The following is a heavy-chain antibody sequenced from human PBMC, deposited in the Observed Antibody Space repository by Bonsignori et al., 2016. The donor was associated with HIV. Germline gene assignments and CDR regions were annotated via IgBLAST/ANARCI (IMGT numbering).Heavy chain of an antibody. Sequence: WIRQPPGKGLEWVSSISSSSGYINYADSVKGRFTISRDNSKNSLYLQMDSLRAEDTAVYYCARHDYGDNWGQGTLVTVSS. CDR3: ARHDYGDN. CDR2: ISSSSGYI. V-gene: IGHV3-21*01. J-gene: IGHJ4*02. D-gene: IGHD4-17*01.